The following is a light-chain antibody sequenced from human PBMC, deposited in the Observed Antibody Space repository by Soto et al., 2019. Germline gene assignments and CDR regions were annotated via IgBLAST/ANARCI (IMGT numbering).Light chain of an antibody. CDR1: QAIGSY. J-gene: IGKJ1*01. V-gene: IGKV1-8*01. CDR3: QQYQSYPWT. Sequence: AIRMTQSPSSLSASTGDRVTITCRASQAIGSYLAWYQQKPGKASKLLIYVASTLQSGVPSRFSGSGSGTDFTLTISCLQSEDFATYYCQQYQSYPWTFGQGTKVEI. CDR2: VAS.